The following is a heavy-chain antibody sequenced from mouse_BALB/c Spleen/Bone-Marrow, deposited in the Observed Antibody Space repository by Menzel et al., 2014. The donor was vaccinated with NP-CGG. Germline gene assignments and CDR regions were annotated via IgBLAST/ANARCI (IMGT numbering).Heavy chain of an antibody. V-gene: IGHV5-9-3*01. J-gene: IGHJ2*01. CDR3: ARHYYGSSYYFDY. Sequence: DVKLQESGGGLVKPGGSLKLSCAASGFTFSSYAMSWVRQTPEKRLEWVATISSGGSYTYYPDSVKGRFTISRDNAKNTLYLQMSSLRSEDTAMYYGARHYYGSSYYFDYWGQGTTLTVSS. CDR2: ISSGGSYT. CDR1: GFTFSSYA. D-gene: IGHD1-1*01.